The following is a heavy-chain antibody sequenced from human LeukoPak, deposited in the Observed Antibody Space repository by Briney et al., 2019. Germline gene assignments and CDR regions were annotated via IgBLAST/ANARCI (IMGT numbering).Heavy chain of an antibody. CDR2: ISSSGSTI. CDR1: GLTFSSYE. CDR3: ERAGGFGRYYYYYYGMDV. D-gene: IGHD3-10*01. J-gene: IGHJ6*02. Sequence: GGSLRLSCAASGLTFSSYEMNWVRQAPGKGLEWVSYISSSGSTIYYADSVKGRFTISRDNAKNSLYLQMNSLRAEDTGVYYCERAGGFGRYYYYYYGMDVWGQGTTVTVSS. V-gene: IGHV3-48*03.